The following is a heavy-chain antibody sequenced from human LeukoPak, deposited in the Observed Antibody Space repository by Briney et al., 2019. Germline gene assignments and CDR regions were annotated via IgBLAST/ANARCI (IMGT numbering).Heavy chain of an antibody. D-gene: IGHD2-15*01. J-gene: IGHJ4*02. CDR2: ISGSGGST. V-gene: IGHV3-23*01. CDR1: GFTFSSYA. Sequence: GGSLRLSCAASGFTFSSYAMSWVRQAPGKGLEWVSAISGSGGSTYYADSVKGRFTISRDNSKNTLYLQMNSLRAEDTAVYYCGGCSGGSCYSDFDYWGQGTLVTVSS. CDR3: GGCSGGSCYSDFDY.